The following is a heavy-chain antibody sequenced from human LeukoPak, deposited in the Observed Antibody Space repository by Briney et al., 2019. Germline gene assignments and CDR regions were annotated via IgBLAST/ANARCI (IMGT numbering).Heavy chain of an antibody. J-gene: IGHJ4*02. CDR1: GGSISSSSYY. CDR2: IYYSGST. CDR3: ATGDNSGVVDY. D-gene: IGHD4-23*01. Sequence: SETLSLTCTVSGGSISSSSYYWGWIRQPPGRGLEWIGSIYYSGSTYYNPSLKSRVTISVDTSKNQFSLKLTSVTAADTAVYYCATGDNSGVVDYWGQGTLVTVSS. V-gene: IGHV4-39*07.